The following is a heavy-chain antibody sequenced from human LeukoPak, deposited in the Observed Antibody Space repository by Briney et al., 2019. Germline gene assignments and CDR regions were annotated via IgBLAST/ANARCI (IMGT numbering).Heavy chain of an antibody. CDR3: ARSGSYSYWFDP. J-gene: IGHJ5*02. V-gene: IGHV3-7*01. CDR2: IKQDGSEK. D-gene: IGHD1-26*01. Sequence: GGSPRLPCEASGFTFGSHAMYWVRQAPGKGLEWVANIKQDGSEKYYVDSVKGRFTISRDNAKNSLYLQMNSLRAEDTAVYYCARSGSYSYWFDPWGQGTLVTVSS. CDR1: GFTFGSHA.